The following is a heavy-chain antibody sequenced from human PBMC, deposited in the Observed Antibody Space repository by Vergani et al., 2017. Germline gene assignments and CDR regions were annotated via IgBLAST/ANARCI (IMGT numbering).Heavy chain of an antibody. CDR3: AREGRRVIAIHEWYFDL. J-gene: IGHJ2*01. V-gene: IGHV3-49*03. CDR1: GFTFGDYA. CDR2: IRSKAYGGTT. Sequence: EVQLVESGGGLVQPGRSLRLSCTASGFTFGDYAMSWFRQAPGKGLEWVGFIRSKAYGGTTEYAASVKGRFTISRDDSKSIAYLQMNSLKTEDTAVYYCAREGRRVIAIHEWYFDLWGRGTLVTVSS. D-gene: IGHD2-21*01.